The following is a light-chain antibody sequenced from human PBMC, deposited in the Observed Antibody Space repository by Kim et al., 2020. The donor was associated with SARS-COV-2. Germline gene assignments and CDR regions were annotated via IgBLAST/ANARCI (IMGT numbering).Light chain of an antibody. CDR1: NSGSKS. CDR2: YDS. J-gene: IGLJ1*01. CDR3: QVWDSSSDHHV. Sequence: PGKTARITCGGNNSGSKSVHWYQQKPGQAPVLVIYYDSDRPSGIPERFSGSNSGNTATLTISRVEAGDEADYYCQVWDSSSDHHVFGTGTKVTVL. V-gene: IGLV3-21*04.